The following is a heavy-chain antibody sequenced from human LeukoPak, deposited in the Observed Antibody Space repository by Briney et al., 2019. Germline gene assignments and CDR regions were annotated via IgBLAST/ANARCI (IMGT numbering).Heavy chain of an antibody. D-gene: IGHD6-19*01. V-gene: IGHV1-18*01. Sequence: ASVKVSCKASGYTFTSYGISWVRQAPGRGLEWMGWISAYNGYTTYAQKLQGRVTLTTDTSTRTAYMDLGSLRSDDTAVYYCAREVVRYSRGWPDYWGPGTLVTVSS. CDR2: ISAYNGYT. CDR3: AREVVRYSRGWPDY. CDR1: GYTFTSYG. J-gene: IGHJ4*02.